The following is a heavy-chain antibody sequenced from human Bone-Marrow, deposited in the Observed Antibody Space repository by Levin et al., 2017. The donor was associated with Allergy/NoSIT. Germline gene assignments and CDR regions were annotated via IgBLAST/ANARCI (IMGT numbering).Heavy chain of an antibody. Sequence: SGGSLRLSCEASGFTFSDHYGSWIRQAPGKGLEWVSYISNSGNSIYYGDSVKGRFTISRDSPKNSVYLDMNSLRVEDTAGYYCARFDRGGDSGDGFDIWGLGTMVIVSS. V-gene: IGHV3-11*01. CDR3: ARFDRGGDSGDGFDI. J-gene: IGHJ3*02. CDR1: GFTFSDHY. D-gene: IGHD3-10*01. CDR2: ISNSGNSI.